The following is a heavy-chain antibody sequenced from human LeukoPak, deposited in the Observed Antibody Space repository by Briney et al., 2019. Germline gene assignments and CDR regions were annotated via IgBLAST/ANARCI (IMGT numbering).Heavy chain of an antibody. V-gene: IGHV3-23*01. CDR3: AKRYYCSSTSCYGFDY. CDR1: GFTFSKYD. Sequence: PGGSLRLSCAASGFTFSKYDMHWVRQAPGKGLEWVSGISGSDGTTYYADSVKGRFTISRDNSKNTLFLQMNSLRAEDTALYYCAKRYYCSSTSCYGFDYWGQGTLVTVSS. J-gene: IGHJ4*02. CDR2: ISGSDGTT. D-gene: IGHD2-2*01.